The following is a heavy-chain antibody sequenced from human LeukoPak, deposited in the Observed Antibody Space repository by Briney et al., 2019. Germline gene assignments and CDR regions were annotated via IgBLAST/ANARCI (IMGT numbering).Heavy chain of an antibody. CDR3: ARGGSEYAFWSVQRSNWFDP. J-gene: IGHJ5*02. D-gene: IGHD3-3*01. CDR2: INTNTGKS. CDR1: GYTVTSYT. Sequence: ASVKVSCKASGYTVTSYTMNWVRQAPGQGLEWGGWINTNTGKSTYALGFTGRFVFSLDTSVSTTYLQINSLKAEDTAVYYCARGGSEYAFWSVQRSNWFDPWGQGTLITVSS. V-gene: IGHV7-4-1*02.